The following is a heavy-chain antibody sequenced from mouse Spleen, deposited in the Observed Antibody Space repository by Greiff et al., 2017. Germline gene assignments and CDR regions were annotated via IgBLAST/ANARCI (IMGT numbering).Heavy chain of an antibody. J-gene: IGHJ1*01. Sequence: EVMLVESGGGLVKPGGSLKLSCAASGFAFSSYDMSWVRQTPEKRLEWVATISSGGSYTYYPDSVKGRFTISRDNARNTLYLQMSSLRSEDTALYYCAREYGNYFDVWGAGTTVTVSS. CDR3: AREYGNYFDV. V-gene: IGHV5-9*02. D-gene: IGHD2-10*02. CDR1: GFAFSSYD. CDR2: ISSGGSYT.